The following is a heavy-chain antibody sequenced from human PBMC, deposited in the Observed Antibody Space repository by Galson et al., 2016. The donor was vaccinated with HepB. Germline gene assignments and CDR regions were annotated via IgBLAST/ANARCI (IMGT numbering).Heavy chain of an antibody. CDR3: ARDARYGSGKNSYYGMDV. D-gene: IGHD3-10*01. Sequence: SLRLSCAASGLSLRSYGMQWVRQAPGKGLEWVAFIWYDGSNEYYVDSVKGRFTISRDNSKNTLYLQMNSLRVEDTAVYYCARDARYGSGKNSYYGMDVWGQGTTVTVSS. V-gene: IGHV3-33*01. CDR2: IWYDGSNE. CDR1: GLSLRSYG. J-gene: IGHJ6*02.